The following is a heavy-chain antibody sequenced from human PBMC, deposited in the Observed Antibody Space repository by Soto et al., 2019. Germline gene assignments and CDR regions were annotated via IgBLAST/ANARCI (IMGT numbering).Heavy chain of an antibody. D-gene: IGHD3-3*01. V-gene: IGHV3-23*01. CDR2: ISGSGGST. CDR1: GFTFSSYA. J-gene: IGHJ6*02. CDR3: ANTPYDFRSGYYRLITASDHYSGTDV. Sequence: GGSLRLSCAASGFTFSSYAMSWVRQAPGKGLEWVSAISGSGGSTYYADSVKGRFTISRDNSKNTLYLQMNSLRAEDTAVYYCANTPYDFRSGYYRLITASDHYSGTDVWGQEXTVTV.